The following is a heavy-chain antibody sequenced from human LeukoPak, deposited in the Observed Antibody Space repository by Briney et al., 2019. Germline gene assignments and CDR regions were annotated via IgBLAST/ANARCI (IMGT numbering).Heavy chain of an antibody. Sequence: PGGSLRLSCAASGFTVSSSYMNWVRQAPGKGLEWVSVIYSGGSTYYAESVKGRFTTSRDNSKNTLHLQMDNLRAEDTAVYYCAREIAAAGTAFDYWGQGTLVTVSS. CDR1: GFTVSSSY. CDR3: AREIAAAGTAFDY. V-gene: IGHV3-53*01. J-gene: IGHJ4*02. D-gene: IGHD6-13*01. CDR2: IYSGGST.